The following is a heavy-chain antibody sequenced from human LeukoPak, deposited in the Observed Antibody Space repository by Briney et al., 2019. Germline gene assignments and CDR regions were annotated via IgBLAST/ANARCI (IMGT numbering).Heavy chain of an antibody. CDR2: IYSSGST. D-gene: IGHD6-19*01. Sequence: SETLSLTCAVSGGSISGYHWSWIRQPAGKGLEWIGRIYSSGSTNYKPSLKSRVTMSVDTAKNQFSLRLTSVTAADTAVYYCARSVAGSLHYFDYWGQGTLVTVSS. CDR1: GGSISGYH. V-gene: IGHV4-4*07. J-gene: IGHJ4*02. CDR3: ARSVAGSLHYFDY.